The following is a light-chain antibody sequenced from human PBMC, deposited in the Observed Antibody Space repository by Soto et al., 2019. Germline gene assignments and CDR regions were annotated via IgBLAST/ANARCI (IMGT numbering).Light chain of an antibody. J-gene: IGKJ2*01. CDR2: GAS. Sequence: EIVLTQSPATLSLSPGGRATLSCRASQSVSSNYLAWYQQKPGQAPSLLIYGASSRATGVPDRFSGGGSGTDFTLTISRLEPEDFALYYCQQYGTSPRTIGQGTKLEIK. CDR1: QSVSSNY. V-gene: IGKV3-20*01. CDR3: QQYGTSPRT.